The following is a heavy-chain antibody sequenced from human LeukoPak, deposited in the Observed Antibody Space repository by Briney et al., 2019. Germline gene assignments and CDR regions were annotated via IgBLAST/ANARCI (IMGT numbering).Heavy chain of an antibody. CDR2: IYPGDSDT. CDR1: GYTFSSYW. V-gene: IGHV5-51*01. J-gene: IGHJ3*02. CDR3: ARRKYQLLSAFDI. D-gene: IGHD2-2*01. Sequence: GESLKISCKGAGYTFSSYWIGWLRQMPGKGLEWMGSIYPGDSDTRYSPSFQGQVTFSADESISTAYLRWSRLKASDTAIYYCARRKYQLLSAFDIWGQGTMVTVSS.